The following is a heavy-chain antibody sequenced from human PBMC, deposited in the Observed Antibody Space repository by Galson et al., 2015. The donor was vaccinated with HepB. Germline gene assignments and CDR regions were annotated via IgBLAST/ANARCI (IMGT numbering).Heavy chain of an antibody. CDR2: INTNTGNP. Sequence: SVKVSCKASGYTFNNYGINWVRQAPGQGLEWMGRINTNTGNPTYAQGFTGRFVFSLDTSVSTAYLQISSLKAEDTAFYFCARAEGSGCYYVGYWGQGTLVTVSS. V-gene: IGHV7-4-1*02. J-gene: IGHJ4*02. D-gene: IGHD3-22*01. CDR1: GYTFNNYG. CDR3: ARAEGSGCYYVGY.